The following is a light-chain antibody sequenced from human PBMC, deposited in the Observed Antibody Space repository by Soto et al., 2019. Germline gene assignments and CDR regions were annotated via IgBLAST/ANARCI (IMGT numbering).Light chain of an antibody. CDR3: QQYYSTPPT. Sequence: DIVMTQSPDSLAVSLGERATINCKSSQSVLYISNNKNYLAWYQQKPGQPPNLLIYWASTRESGVPDRFSGSGSGTDFTLTISSLQAEDVAVYYCQQYYSTPPTFVQGTKVEIK. CDR2: WAS. J-gene: IGKJ1*01. CDR1: QSVLYISNNKNY. V-gene: IGKV4-1*01.